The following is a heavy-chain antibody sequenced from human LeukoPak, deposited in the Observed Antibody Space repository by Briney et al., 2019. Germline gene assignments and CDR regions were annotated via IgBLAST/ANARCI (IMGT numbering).Heavy chain of an antibody. CDR3: ARPYYYDSSGYYPFGY. D-gene: IGHD3-22*01. CDR1: GFTFSSHA. J-gene: IGHJ4*02. V-gene: IGHV3-23*01. CDR2: ISGNGGST. Sequence: GGSLRLSCAASGFTFSSHAMSWVRQPPGKGLEWVSTISGNGGSTHYADSVKGRFTISRDNSKNTLYVQMNSLRAEDTAVYYCARPYYYDSSGYYPFGYWGQGTLVTVSS.